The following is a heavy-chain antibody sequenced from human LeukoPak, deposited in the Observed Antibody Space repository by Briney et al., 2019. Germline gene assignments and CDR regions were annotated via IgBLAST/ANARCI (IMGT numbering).Heavy chain of an antibody. V-gene: IGHV3-21*01. Sequence: GGSLRLSCAASGFVFSSYSMNWVRQAPGKGLEWVSSISYNSRYVYSADSLKGRFTISRDNAKNSLYLQMNSLRAEDTAVYYCARVLSNYYYMDVWGEGTTVTVSS. D-gene: IGHD6-13*01. CDR2: ISYNSRYV. CDR3: ARVLSNYYYMDV. CDR1: GFVFSSYS. J-gene: IGHJ6*03.